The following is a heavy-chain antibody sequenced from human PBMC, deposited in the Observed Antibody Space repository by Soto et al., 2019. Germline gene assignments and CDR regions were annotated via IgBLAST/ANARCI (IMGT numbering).Heavy chain of an antibody. CDR3: ARLEGLATISYYFDY. J-gene: IGHJ4*02. Sequence: QLQLQESGPGLVKPSETLSLTCSVSGDSINSDNYYWGWIRQPPGKGLEWLGSIYYRGNTYYNPSLKTRVTISLDKSKSQFSLKLNSVTAADSAVYFCARLEGLATISYYFDYWGQGTRVTVSS. CDR2: IYYRGNT. V-gene: IGHV4-39*01. D-gene: IGHD3-9*01. CDR1: GDSINSDNYY.